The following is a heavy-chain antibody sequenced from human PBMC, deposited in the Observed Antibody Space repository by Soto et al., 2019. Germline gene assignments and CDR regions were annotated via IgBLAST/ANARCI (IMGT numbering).Heavy chain of an antibody. CDR3: ARDYYGDYPLNYYYGMDV. Sequence: SETLSLTCTVSGGSISSGGYYWSWIRQHPGKGLEWIGYIYYSGSTYYNPSLKSRVTISVDTSKNQFSLKLSSVTAADTAVYYCARDYYGDYPLNYYYGMDVWGQGTTVT. V-gene: IGHV4-31*03. D-gene: IGHD4-17*01. CDR2: IYYSGST. CDR1: GGSISSGGYY. J-gene: IGHJ6*02.